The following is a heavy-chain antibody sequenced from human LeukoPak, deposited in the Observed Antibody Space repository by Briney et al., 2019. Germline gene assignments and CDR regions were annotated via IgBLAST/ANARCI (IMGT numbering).Heavy chain of an antibody. J-gene: IGHJ6*03. V-gene: IGHV3-64*01. CDR2: ISSNGGST. CDR3: ARDRMITSFGGYGANYYYYYMDV. D-gene: IGHD5-12*01. Sequence: WGSLRLSCAASGFTFSSYAMHWVRQVPGKGLEYVSAISSNGGSTYYANSVKGRFTISRDNSKNTLYLQMGSLRAEDMAVYYCARDRMITSFGGYGANYYYYYMDVWGKGTTVTISS. CDR1: GFTFSSYA.